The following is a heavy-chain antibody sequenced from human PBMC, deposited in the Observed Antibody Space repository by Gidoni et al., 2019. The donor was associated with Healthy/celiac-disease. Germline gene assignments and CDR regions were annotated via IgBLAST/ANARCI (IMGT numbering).Heavy chain of an antibody. CDR2: ITRKAYGGPT. D-gene: IGHD3-9*01. CDR1: GFTLADYT. CDR3: TRANTRYDILTGYYHPSKELFDY. V-gene: IGHV3-49*03. J-gene: IGHJ4*02. Sequence: EVQRVESGGGLVQPGRSLRLSWTASGFTLADYTMSWFRQDTGKGLEWVGFITRKAYGGPTEYAASVKGRFTISRDDSKSIAYLQMNSLKTEDTAVYYCTRANTRYDILTGYYHPSKELFDYWGQGTLVAVSS.